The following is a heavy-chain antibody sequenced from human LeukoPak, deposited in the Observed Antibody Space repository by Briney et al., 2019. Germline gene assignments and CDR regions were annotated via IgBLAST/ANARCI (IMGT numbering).Heavy chain of an antibody. CDR1: GGSFSGYY. D-gene: IGHD3-10*01. Sequence: PSETLSLTCAVYGGSFSGYYWSWIRQPPGKGLEWIGEINHSGSTNYNPSLKSRVTISVHTPKNQFSLKLSSVTAADTAVYHCARGWYGSGSYYYYYMDVGGKGTTVTVSS. V-gene: IGHV4-34*01. CDR2: INHSGST. J-gene: IGHJ6*03. CDR3: ARGWYGSGSYYYYYMDV.